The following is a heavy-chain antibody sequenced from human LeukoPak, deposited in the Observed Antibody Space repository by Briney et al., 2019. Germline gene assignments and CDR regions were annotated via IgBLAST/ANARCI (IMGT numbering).Heavy chain of an antibody. J-gene: IGHJ6*03. CDR1: GFTFSSYG. D-gene: IGHD3-3*01. Sequence: GGSLRLSCAASGFTFSSYGMHWVRQAPGKGLEWVAFIRYDGSNKYYADSVKGRFTISRDNSKNTLYLQMNSLRAEDTAVYYCAKVVGGVTIFGVVTTPYYYYMDVWGKGTTVTVSS. V-gene: IGHV3-30*02. CDR2: IRYDGSNK. CDR3: AKVVGGVTIFGVVTTPYYYYMDV.